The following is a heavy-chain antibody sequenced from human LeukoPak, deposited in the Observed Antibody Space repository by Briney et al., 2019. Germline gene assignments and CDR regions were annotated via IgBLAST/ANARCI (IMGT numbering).Heavy chain of an antibody. V-gene: IGHV1-2*02. Sequence: ASVKVSCKASGYTFTAHYMHWVRQAPGQGLEWMGWINPNNGGTDCAQKFQGRVNMTRDTSISTVYMELISLMSDDTAVYYCARDVGNLEVLDYWGQGNLVTVSS. CDR1: GYTFTAHY. D-gene: IGHD3-3*01. CDR3: ARDVGNLEVLDY. CDR2: INPNNGGT. J-gene: IGHJ4*02.